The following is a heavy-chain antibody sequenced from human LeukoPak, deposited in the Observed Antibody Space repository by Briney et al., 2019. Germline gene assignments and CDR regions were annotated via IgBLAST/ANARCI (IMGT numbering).Heavy chain of an antibody. J-gene: IGHJ4*02. CDR2: ISSSGSTM. D-gene: IGHD3-22*01. CDR3: ARARHYYDSSGSLKY. V-gene: IGHV3-11*01. Sequence: GGSLRLSCAASGFTFSDYYMSWIRQAPGKGLEWVSYISSSGSTMYYADSVKGRFTISGDNAKNSLSLQMNSLRAEDTAVYYCARARHYYDSSGSLKYWGQGTLVTVSS. CDR1: GFTFSDYY.